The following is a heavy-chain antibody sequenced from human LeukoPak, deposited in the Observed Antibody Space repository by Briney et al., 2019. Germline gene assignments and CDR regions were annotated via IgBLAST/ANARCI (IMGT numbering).Heavy chain of an antibody. D-gene: IGHD5-12*01. J-gene: IGHJ2*01. CDR2: INGSGGST. CDR1: GFTFSSYA. V-gene: IGHV3-23*01. CDR3: ANDQGGGYAGRYFDL. Sequence: GGSLRLSCAASGFTFSSYAMSWVRQAPGKGLDWVSTINGSGGSTYYSYSVKGRFTISRDNSKNTLYLQMNSLRVEDTAIYNCANDQGGGYAGRYFDLWGRGTLVTVSS.